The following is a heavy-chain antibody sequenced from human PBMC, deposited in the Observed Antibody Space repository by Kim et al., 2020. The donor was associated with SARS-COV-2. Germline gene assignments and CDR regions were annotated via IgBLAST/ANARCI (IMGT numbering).Heavy chain of an antibody. D-gene: IGHD6-13*01. CDR1: GYTLTELS. V-gene: IGHV1-24*01. CDR3: ATEPGRYSSSWYGVWS. Sequence: ASVKVSCKVSGYTLTELSMHWVRQAPGKGLEWMGGFDPEDGETIYAQKFQGRVTMTEDTSTDTAYMELSSLRSEDTAVYYCATEPGRYSSSWYGVWSWGQGTTVTVSS. J-gene: IGHJ6*02. CDR2: FDPEDGET.